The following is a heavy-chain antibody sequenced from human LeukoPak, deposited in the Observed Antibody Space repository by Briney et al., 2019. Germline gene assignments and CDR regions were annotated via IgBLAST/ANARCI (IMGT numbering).Heavy chain of an antibody. CDR2: ISAYNVNT. CDR3: ARVPVSGPGARFDY. J-gene: IGHJ4*02. CDR1: GYTFTSYG. Sequence: ASVKVSCKASGYTFTSYGISWVRQAPGQGLEWMGWISAYNVNTNDAHKLQGRVTMTTDTSTTTAYMELRSLRSDDTAVYYCARVPVSGPGARFDYWGQGTLDTVSS. D-gene: IGHD4-11*01. V-gene: IGHV1-18*01.